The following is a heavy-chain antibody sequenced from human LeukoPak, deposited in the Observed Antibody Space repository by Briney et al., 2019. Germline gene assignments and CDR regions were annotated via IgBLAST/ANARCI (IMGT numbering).Heavy chain of an antibody. J-gene: IGHJ5*02. CDR2: INHSGST. CDR3: ARLGAIFGVAP. V-gene: IGHV4-34*01. CDR1: GGSFSGYY. Sequence: PSETLSLTCAVYGGSFSGYYWSWIRQPPGKGLEWIGEINHSGSTNYNPSLKSRVTISVDTSKNQFSLKLSSVTAADTAVYYCARLGAIFGVAPLGQGTLVTVSS. D-gene: IGHD3-3*01.